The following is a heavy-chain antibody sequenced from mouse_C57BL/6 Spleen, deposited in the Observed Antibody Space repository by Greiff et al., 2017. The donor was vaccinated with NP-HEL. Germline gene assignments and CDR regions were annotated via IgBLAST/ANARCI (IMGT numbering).Heavy chain of an antibody. Sequence: QVQLQQPGAELVKPGASVKVSCKASGYTFTSYWMHWVKQRPGQGLEWIGRIHPSDSDTNYNQKFKGKATLTVDKSSSTADMQLSRLTSEDSAVYYCATYEYDLGYFDVWGTGTTVTVSS. CDR2: IHPSDSDT. CDR1: GYTFTSYW. CDR3: ATYEYDLGYFDV. D-gene: IGHD2-4*01. J-gene: IGHJ1*03. V-gene: IGHV1-74*01.